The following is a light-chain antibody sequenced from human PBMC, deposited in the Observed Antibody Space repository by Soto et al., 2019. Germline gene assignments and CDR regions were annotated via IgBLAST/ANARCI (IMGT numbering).Light chain of an antibody. J-gene: IGKJ4*01. V-gene: IGKV1-39*01. CDR3: QQSYGTPLT. Sequence: DLQMTQSPSSLSASVGDRVTITCRASQSISSYLNWYQQKPGKAPKLLIYAASSLQSGVPSRFSGSGSGTDFTLTISSLQREDIATYYCQQSYGTPLTFGGGTKVDIK. CDR2: AAS. CDR1: QSISSY.